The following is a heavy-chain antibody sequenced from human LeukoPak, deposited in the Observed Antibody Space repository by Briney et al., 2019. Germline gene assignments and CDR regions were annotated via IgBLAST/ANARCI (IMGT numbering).Heavy chain of an antibody. CDR3: ARNAADCTTSACYDS. CDR1: GFTFRNYA. J-gene: IGHJ4*02. CDR2: VTGNGDTT. V-gene: IGHV3-23*01. Sequence: TGGSLRLSCAASGFTFRNYAMTWVRQAPGKGLEWVSVVTGNGDTTYYADSLKGRLTISRDNSRNTLYLQMNSLRAEDTAVYHCARNAADCTTSACYDSWGQGTLVTVSS. D-gene: IGHD2-8*01.